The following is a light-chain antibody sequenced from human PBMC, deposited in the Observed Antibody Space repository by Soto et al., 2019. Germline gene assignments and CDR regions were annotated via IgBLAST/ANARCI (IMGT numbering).Light chain of an antibody. CDR3: QQRSTLFT. CDR2: DAS. CDR1: QSVSSY. V-gene: IGKV3-11*01. Sequence: EIVLTQSPATLSLSPGERATLSCRASQSVSSYLAWYQQKPGQAPRLLIYDASNRATGIPARFSGSGSGTDFTLTISSLELDDFAVYYCQQRSTLFTFGPGTKVDIK. J-gene: IGKJ3*01.